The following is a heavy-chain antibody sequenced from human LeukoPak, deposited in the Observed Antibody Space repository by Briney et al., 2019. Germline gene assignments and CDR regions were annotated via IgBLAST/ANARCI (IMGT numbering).Heavy chain of an antibody. CDR2: ISGSGVTT. D-gene: IGHD3-22*01. V-gene: IGHV3-23*01. Sequence: GGSLRLSCATSGFTFSNYGMSWGRQAPGKGLEWGSAISGSGVTTYYAESVKGRFTISRDNSKHTLYLQMNSLRAEDTAVYYCARGDMYYYDSSGYYYLDYWGQGTLVTVSS. J-gene: IGHJ4*02. CDR1: GFTFSNYG. CDR3: ARGDMYYYDSSGYYYLDY.